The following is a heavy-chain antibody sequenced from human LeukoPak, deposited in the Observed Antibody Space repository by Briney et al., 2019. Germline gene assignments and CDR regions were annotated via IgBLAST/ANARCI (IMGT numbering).Heavy chain of an antibody. V-gene: IGHV4-59*12. CDR2: IYYSGST. Sequence: SETLSLTCTVSGGSISSYYWSWSRHPPGKGLEWIGYIYYSGSTNYNPSLKSRVTISVDTSKNQFSLKLSSVTAADTAVYYCARVYKSSWYLNWFDPWGQGTLVTVSS. CDR1: GGSISSYY. CDR3: ARVYKSSWYLNWFDP. D-gene: IGHD6-13*01. J-gene: IGHJ5*02.